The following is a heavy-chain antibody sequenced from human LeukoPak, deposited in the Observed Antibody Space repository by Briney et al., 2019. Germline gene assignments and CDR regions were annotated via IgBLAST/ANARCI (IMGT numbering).Heavy chain of an antibody. CDR3: ARWEDHIVGATGGFDY. CDR1: GFTFSDYY. J-gene: IGHJ4*02. CDR2: ISSSGGTI. D-gene: IGHD1-26*01. Sequence: GGSLRLSCAASGFTFSDYYINWIRQAPGKGLEWVSYISSSGGTIYYADSVKGRFTISRDNPKNSLYLQMDSLRAEDTAVYYCARWEDHIVGATGGFDYWGQGTLVTVSS. V-gene: IGHV3-11*01.